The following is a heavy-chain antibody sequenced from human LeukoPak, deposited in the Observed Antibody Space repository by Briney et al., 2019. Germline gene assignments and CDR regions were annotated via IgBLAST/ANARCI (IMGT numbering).Heavy chain of an antibody. CDR1: GVPISRYY. J-gene: IGHJ4*02. CDR3: ARLEDGYHPTHFDY. CDR2: IYYSGST. V-gene: IGHV4-59*08. D-gene: IGHD5-24*01. Sequence: SETLSLTCTVSGVPISRYYWSWIRQPPGKGLNWIGYIYYSGSTNYNPSLNSRVTISVAKSKNKFSLKLSSVTAAETAVYYCARLEDGYHPTHFDYWGQGKLVAVSS.